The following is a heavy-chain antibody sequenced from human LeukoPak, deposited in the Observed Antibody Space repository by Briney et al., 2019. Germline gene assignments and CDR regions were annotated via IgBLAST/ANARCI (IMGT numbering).Heavy chain of an antibody. CDR3: ARQHYYDGSGYLE. Sequence: PSETLSLTCSVSGDSVSRSDSYWDWIRQPPGKGLEWIGTIYYSGRTYYSPSLKSRVTMSVDQSNNQFSLNLMSVTAADTALYYCARQHYYDGSGYLEWGQGTLLSVSS. CDR2: IYYSGRT. V-gene: IGHV4-39*01. D-gene: IGHD3-22*01. J-gene: IGHJ1*01. CDR1: GDSVSRSDSY.